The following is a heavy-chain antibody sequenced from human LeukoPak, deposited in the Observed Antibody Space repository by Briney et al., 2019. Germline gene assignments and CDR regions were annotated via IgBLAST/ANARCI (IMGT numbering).Heavy chain of an antibody. D-gene: IGHD5-24*01. Sequence: SETLSLTCTVSGYSITSGYYWGWFRQPPGKVLEWIASIYHTGSTYYNPSLKSRVTISVDTSKNHFSLKLTSVTAADTAMYYCARGERGSDYWGQGTLITVSS. CDR3: ARGERGSDY. V-gene: IGHV4-38-2*02. J-gene: IGHJ4*02. CDR2: IYHTGST. CDR1: GYSITSGYY.